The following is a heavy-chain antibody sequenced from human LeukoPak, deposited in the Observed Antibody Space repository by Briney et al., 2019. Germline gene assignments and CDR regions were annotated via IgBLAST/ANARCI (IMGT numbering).Heavy chain of an antibody. Sequence: SETLSLTCTVPGGSISSYYWSWIRQPPGKGLEWIGYIYYSGSTNYNPSLKSRVTISVDTSKNQFSLKLSSVTAADTAVYYCARFDSSGWYGYWGQGTLVTVSS. D-gene: IGHD6-19*01. CDR3: ARFDSSGWYGY. CDR1: GGSISSYY. J-gene: IGHJ4*02. V-gene: IGHV4-59*01. CDR2: IYYSGST.